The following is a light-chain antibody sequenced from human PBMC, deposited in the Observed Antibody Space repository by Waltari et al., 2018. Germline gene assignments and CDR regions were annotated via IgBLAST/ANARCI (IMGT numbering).Light chain of an antibody. Sequence: QLVLTQPPSASASLGASVKLTCTLSSGHSSFVIAWHQQQPGTGPRYLMTLNTDGGHTKGDGIPGRFSGSTSGAGRYLTIASLQSEDEADYFCQTWGTGIVVFGGGTKLTVL. CDR2: LNTDGGH. J-gene: IGLJ2*01. V-gene: IGLV4-69*01. CDR3: QTWGTGIVV. CDR1: SGHSSFV.